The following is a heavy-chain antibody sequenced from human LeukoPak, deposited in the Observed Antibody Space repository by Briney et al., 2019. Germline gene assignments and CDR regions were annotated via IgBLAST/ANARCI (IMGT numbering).Heavy chain of an antibody. J-gene: IGHJ4*02. D-gene: IGHD6-13*01. Sequence: SVKVSCKASGGTFSSYAISWVRQAPGQGLEWMGGIIPIFGAANYAQKFQGRVTITADESTSTAYMELSSLRSEDTAVYYCAREGAYSSSPLDYWGQGTLVTVSS. CDR3: AREGAYSSSPLDY. CDR1: GGTFSSYA. V-gene: IGHV1-69*01. CDR2: IIPIFGAA.